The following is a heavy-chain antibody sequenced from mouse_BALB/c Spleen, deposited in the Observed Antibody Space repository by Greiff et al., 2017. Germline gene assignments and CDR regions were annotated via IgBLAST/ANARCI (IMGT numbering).Heavy chain of an antibody. CDR3: ARWGITTRGCDY. CDR1: GFTFSSFG. J-gene: IGHJ2*01. Sequence: EVMLVESGGGLVQPGGSRKLSCAASGFTFSSFGMHWVRQAPEKGLEWVAYISSGSSTIYYADTVKGRFTISRDNPKNTLFLQMTSLRSEDTAMYYCARWGITTRGCDYWGQGTTLTVSS. V-gene: IGHV5-17*02. CDR2: ISSGSSTI. D-gene: IGHD2-4*01.